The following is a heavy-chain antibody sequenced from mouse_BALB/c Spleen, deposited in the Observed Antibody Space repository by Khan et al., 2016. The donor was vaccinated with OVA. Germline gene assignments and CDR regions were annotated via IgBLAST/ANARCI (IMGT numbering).Heavy chain of an antibody. J-gene: IGHJ3*01. CDR2: IYPRSGNT. CDR3: ARKNYFGYTFAY. D-gene: IGHD1-2*01. Sequence: QVQLQQSGAELARPGASVKLSCKASGYTFTDYYINWVKQRTGQGLEWIGEIYPRSGNTYYNEKFKGKATLTADKSSSIAYMQLSSLTSEDSAVYFCARKNYFGYTFAYWGQGTLVTVPA. V-gene: IGHV1-77*01. CDR1: GYTFTDYY.